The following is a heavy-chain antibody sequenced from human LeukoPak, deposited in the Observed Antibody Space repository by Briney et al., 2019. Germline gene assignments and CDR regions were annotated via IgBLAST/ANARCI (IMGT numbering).Heavy chain of an antibody. D-gene: IGHD2-2*01. CDR2: IDPSDSYT. V-gene: IGHV5-10-1*01. J-gene: IGHJ4*02. CDR3: ARSRYCSTTSCLNPDY. Sequence: GESLKISCRGSGYSFTTYWISWVRQMPDKGLEWMGRIDPSDSYTNYSPSFQGHVTISSDKSISTAYLQWSSLKASDTAMYYCARSRYCSTTSCLNPDYWGQGTLVTVSS. CDR1: GYSFTTYW.